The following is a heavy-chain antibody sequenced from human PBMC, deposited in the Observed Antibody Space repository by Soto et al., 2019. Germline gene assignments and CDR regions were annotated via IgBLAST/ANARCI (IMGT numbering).Heavy chain of an antibody. J-gene: IGHJ4*02. V-gene: IGHV5-51*01. CDR1: GYSFTSYW. CDR2: IYPGDSDT. D-gene: IGHD3-10*01. CDR3: ARNVYGSGSYSNFDY. Sequence: PGESLKISCKGSGYSFTSYWIGWVRQLPGKGLEWMGIIYPGDSDTRYSPSFQGQVTISADKSISTAYLQWSSLKASDTAMYYCARNVYGSGSYSNFDYWGQGTLVTVSS.